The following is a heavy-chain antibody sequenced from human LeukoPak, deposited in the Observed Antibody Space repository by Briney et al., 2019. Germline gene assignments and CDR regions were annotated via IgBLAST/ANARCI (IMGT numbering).Heavy chain of an antibody. J-gene: IGHJ4*02. CDR3: ARAEQHLVGDYYFHY. D-gene: IGHD6-13*01. V-gene: IGHV1-69*05. Sequence: SVKVSCKASGGTFSSYAFSWVRQAPGQGLEWMGGITPILGTSNYAQKFQGRVTITTDESTGTAYMELSSLRSEDTVVYYCARAEQHLVGDYYFHYWGQGTLVTVS. CDR2: ITPILGTS. CDR1: GGTFSSYA.